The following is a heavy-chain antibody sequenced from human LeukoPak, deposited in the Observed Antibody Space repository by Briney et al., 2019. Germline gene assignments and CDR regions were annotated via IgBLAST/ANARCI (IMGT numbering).Heavy chain of an antibody. J-gene: IGHJ4*02. D-gene: IGHD2/OR15-2a*01. Sequence: PGGSLRLSCAASGFIFSDAWMNWVRQAPGKGLEWVGHIRSKADGGTPDYIAPVKGRFTISRDNSKNTLYLQMNSLRAEDTAVYYCAGSMAKYYFDYWGQGTLVIVSS. CDR2: IRSKADGGTP. V-gene: IGHV3-15*07. CDR3: AGSMAKYYFDY. CDR1: GFIFSDAW.